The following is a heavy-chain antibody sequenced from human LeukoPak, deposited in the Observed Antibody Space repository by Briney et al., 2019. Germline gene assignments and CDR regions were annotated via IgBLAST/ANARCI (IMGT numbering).Heavy chain of an antibody. CDR1: GFTFRSYA. CDR2: ISGSGGST. Sequence: GGSLRLSCAASGFTFRSYAMSWVRQAPGKGLEWISAISGSGGSTYYADSVKGRFTISRDNAKNSLYLQMNSLRAEDTAVYYCARVKSGYSSSAFDYWGQGTLVTVSS. D-gene: IGHD6-6*01. V-gene: IGHV3-23*01. J-gene: IGHJ4*02. CDR3: ARVKSGYSSSAFDY.